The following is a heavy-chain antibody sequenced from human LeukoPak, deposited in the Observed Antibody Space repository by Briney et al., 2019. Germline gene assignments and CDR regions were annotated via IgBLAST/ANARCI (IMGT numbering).Heavy chain of an antibody. CDR2: IIPILGIA. D-gene: IGHD5-24*01. V-gene: IGHV1-69*04. CDR3: ARLERWLQLRSYYFDY. J-gene: IGHJ4*02. CDR1: GGTFSSYA. Sequence: ASVKVSCKASGGTFSSYAISRVRQAPGQGLEWMGRIIPILGIASYAQKFQGRVTITADKSTSTAYMELSSLRSEDTAVYYCARLERWLQLRSYYFDYWGQGTLVTVSS.